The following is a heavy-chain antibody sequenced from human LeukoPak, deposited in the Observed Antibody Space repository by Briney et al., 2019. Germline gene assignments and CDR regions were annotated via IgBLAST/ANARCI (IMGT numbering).Heavy chain of an antibody. V-gene: IGHV1-2*02. J-gene: IGHJ4*02. CDR2: INPNSGGT. CDR1: GYTFTGYY. Sequence: SVKVSCKASGYTFTGYYMHWVRQAPGQGLEWMGWINPNSGGTNYAQQLQGRVTMTRDTSISTAYMELSRLRSDDTAVYYCAITGYSSGWYVIDYWGQGTLVTVSS. D-gene: IGHD6-19*01. CDR3: AITGYSSGWYVIDY.